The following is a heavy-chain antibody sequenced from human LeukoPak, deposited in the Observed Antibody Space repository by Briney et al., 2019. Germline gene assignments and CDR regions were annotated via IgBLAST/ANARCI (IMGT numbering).Heavy chain of an antibody. Sequence: SETLSLTCAVYGGSFSGYYWSWIRQPPGKGLDWIGEINHSGSTNYNPSLKSRVTISVDTSKNQFSLKLSSVTAADTAVYYCARSRSFGVVSYYYYYMDVWGKGTTVTVSS. CDR2: INHSGST. V-gene: IGHV4-34*01. CDR1: GGSFSGYY. CDR3: ARSRSFGVVSYYYYYMDV. J-gene: IGHJ6*03. D-gene: IGHD3-3*01.